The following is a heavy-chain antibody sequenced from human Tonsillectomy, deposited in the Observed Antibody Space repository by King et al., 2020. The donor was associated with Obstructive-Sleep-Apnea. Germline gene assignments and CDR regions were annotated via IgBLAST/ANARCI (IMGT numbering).Heavy chain of an antibody. CDR1: GFAFSNYG. D-gene: IGHD6-13*01. Sequence: VQLVESGGGVVQPGRSLRLSCAASGFAFSNYGMHWVRQAPGKGLEWVAVISYDGSNNYYADSVKGRFTISRDNSKNTLYLQMNSLRVEDPAVYYCVKAQYTPSWSPPFDYWGQGTLVTVSS. CDR2: ISYDGSNN. CDR3: VKAQYTPSWSPPFDY. V-gene: IGHV3-30*18. J-gene: IGHJ4*02.